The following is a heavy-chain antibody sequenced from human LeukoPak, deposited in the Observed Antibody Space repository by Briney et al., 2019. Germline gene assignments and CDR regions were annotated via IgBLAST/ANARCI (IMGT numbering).Heavy chain of an antibody. CDR1: GYTFTSYG. CDR2: ISAYNGNT. D-gene: IGHD2-2*01. J-gene: IGHJ6*02. CDR3: ASPVVPAAVTPYYNYYGMDV. V-gene: IGHV1-18*01. Sequence: ASVKVSCKASGYTFTSYGISWVRQAPGQGLEWMGWISAYNGNTNYAQKLQGRVTMTTDTSTSTAYMELSSLRSEDTAVYYCASPVVPAAVTPYYNYYGMDVWGQGTTVTVSS.